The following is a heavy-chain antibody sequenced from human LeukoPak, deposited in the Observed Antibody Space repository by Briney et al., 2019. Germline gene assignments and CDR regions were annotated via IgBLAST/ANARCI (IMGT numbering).Heavy chain of an antibody. D-gene: IGHD5-24*01. J-gene: IGHJ3*02. CDR2: IYSGGST. V-gene: IGHV3-53*01. Sequence: PGGSLRLSCAASGFTVSSNYMSWARQAPGKGLEWVSVIYSGGSTYYADSVKGRFTISRDNSKNTLYLQMNSLRAEDTAVYYCARDPLEMATGVAFDIWGQGTMVTVSS. CDR1: GFTVSSNY. CDR3: ARDPLEMATGVAFDI.